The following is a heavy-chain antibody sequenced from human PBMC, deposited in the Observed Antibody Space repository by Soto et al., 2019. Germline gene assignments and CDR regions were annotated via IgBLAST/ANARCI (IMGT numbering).Heavy chain of an antibody. CDR3: AKDTYYHDSSGYYVFDY. Sequence: QVQLVESGGGVVQPGRSLRLSCAASGFTFSSYGMHWVRQAPGKGLEWVAVMSYDGGNKNYVDSVKGRFTISRDNSKNPLYLQMNSRRAEDTAVYYCAKDTYYHDSSGYYVFDYWGQGTLVTVSS. V-gene: IGHV3-30*18. J-gene: IGHJ4*02. CDR1: GFTFSSYG. D-gene: IGHD3-22*01. CDR2: MSYDGGNK.